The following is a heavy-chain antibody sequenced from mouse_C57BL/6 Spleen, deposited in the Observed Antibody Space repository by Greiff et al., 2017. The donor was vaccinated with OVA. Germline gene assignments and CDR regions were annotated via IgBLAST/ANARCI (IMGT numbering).Heavy chain of an antibody. CDR1: GYSFTGYY. CDR2: INPSTGGT. J-gene: IGHJ3*01. CDR3: ARSDDGYPWFAY. Sequence: EVKLVESGPELVKPGASVKISCKASGYSFTGYYMNWVKQSPEKSLEWIGEINPSTGGTTYNQKFKAKATLTVDKSSSTAYMQLKSLTSEDSAVYYCARSDDGYPWFAYWGQGTLVTVSA. V-gene: IGHV1-42*01. D-gene: IGHD2-3*01.